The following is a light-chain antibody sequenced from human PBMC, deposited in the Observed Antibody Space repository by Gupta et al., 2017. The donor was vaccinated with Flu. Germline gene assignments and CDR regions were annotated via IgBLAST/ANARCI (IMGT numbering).Light chain of an antibody. CDR3: QCQNT. V-gene: IGKV1-5*03. CDR1: QSISSL. Sequence: DIQMTQFPSTLSASVGDRVTITCRASQSISSLLAWYQQKPGKAPKILIYKTSSLKSGVPSRFSGSGSGTEFTRPRKSMQPDDSETYDGQCQNTFGQGTKLEIK. J-gene: IGKJ2*01. CDR2: KTS.